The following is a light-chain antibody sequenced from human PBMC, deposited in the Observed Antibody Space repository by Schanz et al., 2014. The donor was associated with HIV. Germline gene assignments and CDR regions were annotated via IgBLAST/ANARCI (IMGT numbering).Light chain of an antibody. CDR3: SSYASTDTVL. CDR1: SSDVGGYNY. Sequence: QSALTQPPSASGSPGQSVTISCTGTSSDVGGYNYVSWYQQHPGKAPKIMIYDVSNRPSGVSSRFSGSKSGNTASLTISGLQSEDEADYYCSSYASTDTVLFGGGTKLTVL. J-gene: IGLJ2*01. V-gene: IGLV2-14*01. CDR2: DVS.